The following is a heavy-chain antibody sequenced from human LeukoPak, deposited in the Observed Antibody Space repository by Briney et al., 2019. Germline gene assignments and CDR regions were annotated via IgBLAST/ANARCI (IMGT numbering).Heavy chain of an antibody. Sequence: ASVKVSCKASGYTFTGYYMHWVRQAPGQGLEWMGWINPNSGGTNYAQKFQGWVTMTRDTSISTAYMGLSRLRSDDTAVYYCARASAPHYYGSGSYDWFDPWGQGTLVTVSS. CDR2: INPNSGGT. D-gene: IGHD3-10*01. CDR3: ARASAPHYYGSGSYDWFDP. J-gene: IGHJ5*02. V-gene: IGHV1-2*04. CDR1: GYTFTGYY.